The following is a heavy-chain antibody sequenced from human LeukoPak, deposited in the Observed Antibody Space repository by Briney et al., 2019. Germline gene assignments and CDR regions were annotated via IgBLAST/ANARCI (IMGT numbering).Heavy chain of an antibody. D-gene: IGHD3-3*01. CDR3: ARDAYDFWSGYYMGSFDY. J-gene: IGHJ4*02. CDR1: GGTFSIYA. V-gene: IGHV1-69*13. CDR2: IIPIFGTA. Sequence: SVKVSSKASGGTFSIYAISWVRQAPGQGLEWMGRIIPIFGTANYEQKFQGRVTITSDASTSTAHMELSSLRSEDTAVYYCARDAYDFWSGYYMGSFDYWGQGTLVTVSS.